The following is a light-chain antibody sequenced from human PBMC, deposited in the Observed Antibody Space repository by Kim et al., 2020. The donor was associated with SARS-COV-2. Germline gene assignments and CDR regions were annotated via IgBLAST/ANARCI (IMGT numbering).Light chain of an antibody. J-gene: IGLJ3*02. CDR2: DNN. CDR1: RANNGNNY. V-gene: IGLV1-51*01. Sequence: GQKVTTAGSGSRANNGNNYVSWYQQLPGTAPKLLIYDNNKRPSGIPDRFSGSKSGTSATLGITGLQTGDEADYYCGTWDSSLSVWVFGGGTKLTVL. CDR3: GTWDSSLSVWV.